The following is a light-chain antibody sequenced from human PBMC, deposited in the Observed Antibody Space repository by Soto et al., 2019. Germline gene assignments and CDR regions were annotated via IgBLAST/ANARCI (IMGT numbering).Light chain of an antibody. V-gene: IGKV3-15*01. Sequence: IVLTQSPGTLSLSPGAGTTPSGSDSQSVSSNLAWYQQKPGQAHRLLIYRASTTATGIPASFSGSGSGTEFTLTISSLQSADRAVYYCQQYNNWPPSTFRQGTKVDIK. J-gene: IGKJ1*01. CDR2: RAS. CDR3: QQYNNWPPST. CDR1: QSVSSN.